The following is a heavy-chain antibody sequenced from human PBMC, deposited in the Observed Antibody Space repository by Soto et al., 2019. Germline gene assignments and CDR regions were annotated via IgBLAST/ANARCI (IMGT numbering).Heavy chain of an antibody. V-gene: IGHV1-69*01. CDR3: ARAALAVAGTSYYYYGMDV. CDR2: IIPIFGTA. Sequence: QVQLVQSGAEVKKPGSSVKVSCKASGGTFSSYAISWVRQAPGQGLEWMGGIIPIFGTANYAQKFQGRVTITADESTSTAYMELSSLRSEYTAVYYCARAALAVAGTSYYYYGMDVWGQGTTVTVSS. J-gene: IGHJ6*02. CDR1: GGTFSSYA. D-gene: IGHD6-19*01.